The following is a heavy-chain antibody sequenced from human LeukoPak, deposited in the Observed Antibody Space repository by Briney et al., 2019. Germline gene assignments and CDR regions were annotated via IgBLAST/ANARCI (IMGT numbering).Heavy chain of an antibody. J-gene: IGHJ5*02. Sequence: SVKVSCKASGGTFSSYAISWVRQAPGQGLEWMGGIIPIFGTANYAQKFQGRVTITADKSTSTAYMELSSLRSEDTAIYYCARIYFPPNPSRPWQGFDPWGQGTLVTVSS. CDR2: IIPIFGTA. CDR3: ARIYFPPNPSRPWQGFDP. CDR1: GGTFSSYA. D-gene: IGHD2/OR15-2a*01. V-gene: IGHV1-69*06.